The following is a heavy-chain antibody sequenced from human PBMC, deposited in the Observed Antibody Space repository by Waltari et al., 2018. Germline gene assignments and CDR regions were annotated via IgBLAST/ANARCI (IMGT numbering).Heavy chain of an antibody. V-gene: IGHV4-39*01. CDR3: VRQRSADFWSGYFDL. D-gene: IGHD3-3*01. J-gene: IGHJ4*02. CDR2: VYYNGYK. Sequence: QAQLQELGPGQVKPSETLSFRCAVSAYSITPTTFYWGWVRQPPGKGLEWVGSVYYNGYKFYNPSLKSRLTLSMDTSNNHFSLSLTSVTAADTAIYYCVRQRSADFWSGYFDLWGQGTLVTVSS. CDR1: AYSITPTTFY.